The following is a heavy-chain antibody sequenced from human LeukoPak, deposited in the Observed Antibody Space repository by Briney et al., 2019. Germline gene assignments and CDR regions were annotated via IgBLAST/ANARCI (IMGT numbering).Heavy chain of an antibody. V-gene: IGHV6-1*01. CDR2: TYYRSKWYN. CDR1: GDSVSSNSAA. J-gene: IGHJ4*02. Sequence: SQTLSLTCAISGDSVSSNSAAWNWIRQSPSRGLEWLGRTYYRSKWYNDYAVSVKSRITINPDTSKNQFSLQLNSVTPEDTAVYYCARGVAAAGTVRVYYFDYWGQGTLVTVSS. D-gene: IGHD6-13*01. CDR3: ARGVAAAGTVRVYYFDY.